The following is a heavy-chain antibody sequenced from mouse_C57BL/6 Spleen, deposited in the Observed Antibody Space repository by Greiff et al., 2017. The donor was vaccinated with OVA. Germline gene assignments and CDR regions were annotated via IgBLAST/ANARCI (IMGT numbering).Heavy chain of an antibody. D-gene: IGHD2-12*01. J-gene: IGHJ4*01. CDR1: GYTFTSYW. V-gene: IGHV1-50*01. Sequence: QVQLQQSGAELVKPGASVKLSCKASGYTFTSYWMQWVKQRPGQGLEWIGEIDPSDSYTNYNQKFKGKATLTVDTSPSTAYMQLSSLTSEDSAVYYCARGEFTRGMDYWGQGTSVTVSS. CDR3: ARGEFTRGMDY. CDR2: IDPSDSYT.